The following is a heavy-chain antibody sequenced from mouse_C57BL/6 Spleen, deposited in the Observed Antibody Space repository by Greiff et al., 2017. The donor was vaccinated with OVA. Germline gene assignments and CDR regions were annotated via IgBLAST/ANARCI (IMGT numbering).Heavy chain of an antibody. Sequence: EVQLQQSGPELVKPGASVKISCKASGYAFSSSWMNWVKQSNGKSLEWIGVINPNYGTTSYNQKFKGKATLTVDQSSSTAYMQLNSLTSEDSAVYYCARVGGSSHYAMDYWGQGTSVTVSS. CDR1: GYAFSSSW. CDR2: INPNYGTT. D-gene: IGHD1-1*01. CDR3: ARVGGSSHYAMDY. V-gene: IGHV1-39*01. J-gene: IGHJ4*01.